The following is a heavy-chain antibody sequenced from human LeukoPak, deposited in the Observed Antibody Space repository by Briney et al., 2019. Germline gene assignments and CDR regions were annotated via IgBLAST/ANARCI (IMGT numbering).Heavy chain of an antibody. CDR2: MSPNSGDT. Sequence: ASVTVSCTASGYTFTSYDFNWVRPATGQRPEWMGWMSPNSGDTGYAQKFQDRVTMTRNTSISTAYMELSSLRSDDTAVYYCARGPPNWGYDYWGPGTLVTVSS. J-gene: IGHJ4*02. CDR3: ARGPPNWGYDY. D-gene: IGHD7-27*01. V-gene: IGHV1-8*01. CDR1: GYTFTSYD.